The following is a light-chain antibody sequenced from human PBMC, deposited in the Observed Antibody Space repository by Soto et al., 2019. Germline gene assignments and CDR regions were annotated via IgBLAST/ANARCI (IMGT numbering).Light chain of an antibody. J-gene: IGLJ3*02. V-gene: IGLV3-21*01. CDR2: YDS. Sequence: SYELTQPPSVSVAPGKTARISCGGDNIGNKREGVHWYQQKPVQAPVVVIYYDSDRPSGIPERFSGSNSGNAATLTISRVEAGDEADYYCQVWESDSDQWVFGGGTKLTVL. CDR3: QVWESDSDQWV. CDR1: NIGNKR.